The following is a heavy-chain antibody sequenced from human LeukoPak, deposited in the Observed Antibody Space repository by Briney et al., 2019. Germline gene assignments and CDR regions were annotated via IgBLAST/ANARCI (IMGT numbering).Heavy chain of an antibody. Sequence: SETLSHTCTVSGFSISSYYWRWLRQPPGKGLEWFGYIYYSGSTNYNPSLKSRVTISVDTSKNQFSLKLSSVTAADTAVYYCARDARSGSGSYYPYYYYYYMDVWGKGTTVTVSS. D-gene: IGHD3-10*01. CDR1: GFSISSYY. CDR2: IYYSGST. CDR3: ARDARSGSGSYYPYYYYYYMDV. V-gene: IGHV4-59*01. J-gene: IGHJ6*03.